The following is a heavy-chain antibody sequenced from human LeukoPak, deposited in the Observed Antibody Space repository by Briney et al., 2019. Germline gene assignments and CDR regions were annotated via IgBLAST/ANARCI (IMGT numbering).Heavy chain of an antibody. CDR1: GFTFSSYA. D-gene: IGHD3-22*01. CDR2: ISGSRGST. J-gene: IGHJ4*02. Sequence: GGSLRLSCAASGFTFSSYAMSWVRQAPGKGLEWVSAISGSRGSTYYADSVKGRFTISRDNSKNTLYLQMNSLRAEDTAVYYCAKDLDPYYYDSSGYYYSFDYWGQGTLVTVSS. V-gene: IGHV3-23*01. CDR3: AKDLDPYYYDSSGYYYSFDY.